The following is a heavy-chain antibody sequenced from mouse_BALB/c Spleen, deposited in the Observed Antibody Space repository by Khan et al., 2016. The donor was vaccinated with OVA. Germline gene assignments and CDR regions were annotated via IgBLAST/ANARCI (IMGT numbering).Heavy chain of an antibody. D-gene: IGHD2-12*01. Sequence: EVQLQESGPSLVKPSQTLSLTCSVTGDSITSGYWNWIRKFPGNKLEYMGYIIYTGYTYYNPSLKSRISITRHTSKNQYHLQLSSVTDEDTATYYCARSTYRYAFVYWGQGTLVTVSA. J-gene: IGHJ3*01. V-gene: IGHV3-8*02. CDR3: ARSTYRYAFVY. CDR1: GDSITSGY. CDR2: IIYTGYT.